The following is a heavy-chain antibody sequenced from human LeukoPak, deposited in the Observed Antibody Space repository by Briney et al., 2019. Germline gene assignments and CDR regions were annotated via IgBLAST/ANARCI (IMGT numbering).Heavy chain of an antibody. CDR2: IYYSGST. V-gene: IGHV4-31*03. Sequence: NPSQTLSLTCTVSGGSISSGGYYWSWIRQHPGKGLEWIGYIYYSGSTCYNPSLKSRVTISVDTSKNQFSLKLSSVTAADTAVYYCARLRYYYDSSGYSPKPVEDAFDIWGQGTMVTVSS. CDR1: GGSISSGGYY. CDR3: ARLRYYYDSSGYSPKPVEDAFDI. J-gene: IGHJ3*02. D-gene: IGHD3-22*01.